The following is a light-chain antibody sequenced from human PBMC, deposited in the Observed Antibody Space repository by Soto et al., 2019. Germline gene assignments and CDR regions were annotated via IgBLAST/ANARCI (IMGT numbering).Light chain of an antibody. V-gene: IGKV1-33*01. CDR1: QDISKY. CDR2: DAS. Sequence: DIQMTQSPSSLSASVGDRVTISCQASQDISKYLNWYQQHPWKAPRLLIYDASSLDAGVPSRFSGSGSGTDFTFTIDSLQPEDIATYFCQQFDTLPPAFGQGTKLEIK. CDR3: QQFDTLPPA. J-gene: IGKJ2*01.